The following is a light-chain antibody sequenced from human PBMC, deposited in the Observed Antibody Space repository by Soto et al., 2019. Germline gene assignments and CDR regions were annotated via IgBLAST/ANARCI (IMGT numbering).Light chain of an antibody. V-gene: IGLV2-11*01. CDR3: CSYAGSYTYV. J-gene: IGLJ1*01. CDR1: SSYVGGYNY. Sequence: QCALTQPPSVSGSPGQAVTISCTGTSSYVGGYNYVSWYQQHPGKAPKLMIYDVSKRPSGVPDRFSGSKSGNTASLTISGLQAEDEADYYCCSYAGSYTYVFGTGTKVTVL. CDR2: DVS.